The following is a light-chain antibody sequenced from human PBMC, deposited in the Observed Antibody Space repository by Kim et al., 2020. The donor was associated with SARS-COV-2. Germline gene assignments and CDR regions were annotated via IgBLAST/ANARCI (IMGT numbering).Light chain of an antibody. CDR1: QSISTS. CDR3: QQYINWPPIT. CDR2: GAS. V-gene: IGKV3-15*01. Sequence: EIVMTQSPATLSVSPGEGATLSCRASQSISTSLAWYQQKPGQAPRLLIYGASTRATGIPARFSGSGSGTDFTLTISSLQSEDFAVYYCQQYINWPPITFGQGTKVDIK. J-gene: IGKJ1*01.